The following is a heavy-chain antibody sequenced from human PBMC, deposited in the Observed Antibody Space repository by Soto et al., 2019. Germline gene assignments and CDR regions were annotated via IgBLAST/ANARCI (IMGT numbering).Heavy chain of an antibody. V-gene: IGHV3-66*04. J-gene: IGHJ2*01. Sequence: EMQLVESGGGLVQPGGSLRLSCAASGFAVSRSYMGWVRQAPGKGLDWVSSIYVDGNTYYADSVKGRFTISTDNSKDTLYLQMNSLRADATAIYYCARHVGFYWYFDLWGRGTLVTVSS. D-gene: IGHD1-26*01. CDR3: ARHVGFYWYFDL. CDR1: GFAVSRSY. CDR2: IYVDGNT.